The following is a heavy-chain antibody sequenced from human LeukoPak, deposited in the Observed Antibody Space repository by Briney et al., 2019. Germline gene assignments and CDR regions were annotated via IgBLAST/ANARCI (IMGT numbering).Heavy chain of an antibody. CDR1: GGSFSGYY. J-gene: IGHJ4*02. CDR2: IYYSGST. CDR3: ARTGYCSSASCFDFDY. D-gene: IGHD2-2*01. Sequence: SETLSLTCAVYGGSFSGYYWSWIRQPPGKGLEWIGSIYYSGSTYYNPSLKSRVTISVDTSKNQFSLKLSSVTAADTAVYYCARTGYCSSASCFDFDYWGQGTLVTVSS. V-gene: IGHV4-34*01.